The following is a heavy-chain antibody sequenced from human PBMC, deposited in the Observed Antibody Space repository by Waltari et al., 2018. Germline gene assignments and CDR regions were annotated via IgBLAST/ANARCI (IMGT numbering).Heavy chain of an antibody. Sequence: QLQLQESGPGLVKPSGTLSLSCAVSGDSVTSTNWWSWLRQSQQRGLEWIRQVLSTGKTNYSPSFASRVTMSLDAYNNQCSLKVTSATAADTAVYYCARDRGRGLYLDAWGPGTLVTVSP. J-gene: IGHJ5*02. CDR1: GDSVTSTNW. V-gene: IGHV4-4*02. D-gene: IGHD2-15*01. CDR3: ARDRGRGLYLDA. CDR2: VLSTGKT.